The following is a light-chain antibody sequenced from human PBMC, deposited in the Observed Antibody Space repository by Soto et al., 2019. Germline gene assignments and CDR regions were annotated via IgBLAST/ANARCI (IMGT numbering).Light chain of an antibody. Sequence: DIQMTQSPSSVSASVEDRVTITCRTRQGISSWLAWYQQKPGKATKLLIYAASSLQIGVPSRFSGSVSGTDLTLTISSLQHEDFATFYCQQANSFAFTFGPGTKVDIK. CDR1: QGISSW. CDR2: AAS. CDR3: QQANSFAFT. V-gene: IGKV1-12*01. J-gene: IGKJ3*01.